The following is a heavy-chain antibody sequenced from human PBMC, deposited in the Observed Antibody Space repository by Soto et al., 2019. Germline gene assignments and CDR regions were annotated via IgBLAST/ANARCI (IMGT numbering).Heavy chain of an antibody. V-gene: IGHV3-48*03. D-gene: IGHD3-22*01. Sequence: GGSLRLSCAASGFTFSSYEMNWVRQAPGKGLEGVSYISSSGSTIYYADSVKGRFTISRDNAKHSLYLQMNSLRAEDTAVYYCARVGEHSYYARSGYTDVWGQGATVPVS. CDR1: GFTFSSYE. CDR3: ARVGEHSYYARSGYTDV. J-gene: IGHJ6*02. CDR2: ISSSGSTI.